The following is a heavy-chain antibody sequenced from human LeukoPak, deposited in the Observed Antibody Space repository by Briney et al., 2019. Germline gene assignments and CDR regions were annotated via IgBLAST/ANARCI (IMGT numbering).Heavy chain of an antibody. CDR2: IKSKTDGGTT. Sequence: GGSLRLSCAASGFTFSNAWMSWVRQAPGKGLEWVGHIKSKTDGGTTDYAAPVKGRFTISRDGSENTVSLQMNSLKTEDTAIYYCTTGKYWGQGTLVTVSS. CDR3: TTGKY. V-gene: IGHV3-15*01. CDR1: GFTFSNAW. J-gene: IGHJ4*02.